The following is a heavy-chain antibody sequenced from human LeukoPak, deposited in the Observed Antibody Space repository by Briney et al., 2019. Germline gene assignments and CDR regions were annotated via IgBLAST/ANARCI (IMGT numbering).Heavy chain of an antibody. D-gene: IGHD6-19*01. CDR2: IYTSGST. V-gene: IGHV4-4*07. CDR3: ARVMSSGPVSGYYYGMDV. Sequence: PSETLSLTCTVSGGSISSYYWSWIRQPPGKGLEWIGRIYTSGSTNYNPSLKSRVTMSVDTSKNQFSLKLSSVTAADTAVYYCARVMSSGPVSGYYYGMDVWGQGTTVTVSS. CDR1: GGSISSYY. J-gene: IGHJ6*02.